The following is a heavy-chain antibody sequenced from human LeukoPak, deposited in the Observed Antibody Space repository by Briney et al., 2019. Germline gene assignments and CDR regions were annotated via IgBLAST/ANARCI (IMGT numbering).Heavy chain of an antibody. D-gene: IGHD2-21*02. Sequence: ASVKVSCKASGYTFTSYGISWVRQAPGQGLEWMGWISAYNGNTNYAQKLQGRVTMTTDTSTSTAYMELRSLRSDDTAVYSCGRGGFGVVTANNWYPPGGRGPRV. CDR1: GYTFTSYG. CDR2: ISAYNGNT. V-gene: IGHV1-18*01. J-gene: IGHJ5*02. CDR3: GRGGFGVVTANNWYPP.